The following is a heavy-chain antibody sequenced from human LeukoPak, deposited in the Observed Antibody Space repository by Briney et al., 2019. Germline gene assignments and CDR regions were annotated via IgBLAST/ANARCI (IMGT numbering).Heavy chain of an antibody. CDR2: ISGDGGTT. J-gene: IGHJ5*01. D-gene: IGHD1-1*01. CDR3: AKHNWNYDS. CDR1: RFTFDDYS. Sequence: QPGGSLRLSCAASRFTFDDYSMHWARQAPGKGLEWVSLISGDGGTTYYADSVKGRFTISRDNSKNSLYLQMSSLRTEDTALYYCAKHNWNYDSWGQGTLVTVSS. V-gene: IGHV3-43*02.